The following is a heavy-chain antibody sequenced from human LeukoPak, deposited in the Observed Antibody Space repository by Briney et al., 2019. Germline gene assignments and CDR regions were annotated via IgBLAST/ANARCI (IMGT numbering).Heavy chain of an antibody. Sequence: PGRSLRLSCAASGFTFSSYAMHWVRQAPGKGLEWVSAISGSGGSTYYADSVKGRFTISRDNSKNTLYLQMNSLRAEDTAVYYCAKEYCSSTSCYTSRGYFDYWGQGTLVTVSS. CDR1: GFTFSSYA. V-gene: IGHV3-23*01. J-gene: IGHJ4*02. D-gene: IGHD2-2*01. CDR2: ISGSGGST. CDR3: AKEYCSSTSCYTSRGYFDY.